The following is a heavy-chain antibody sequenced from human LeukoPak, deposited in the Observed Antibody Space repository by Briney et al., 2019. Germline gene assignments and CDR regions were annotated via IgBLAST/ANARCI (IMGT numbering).Heavy chain of an antibody. J-gene: IGHJ4*02. CDR1: GFTFSSYV. Sequence: QSGGSLRLSCAASGFTFSSYVMSWVRQAPGNGLEWVSAITGDGGGTDYADSVKGRFSISRDNSKNTLHLQMNSLRAEDTAVYYCAKKVAGYYGHYFDYWGQGTLVTVSS. V-gene: IGHV3-23*01. CDR2: ITGDGGGT. D-gene: IGHD1-26*01. CDR3: AKKVAGYYGHYFDY.